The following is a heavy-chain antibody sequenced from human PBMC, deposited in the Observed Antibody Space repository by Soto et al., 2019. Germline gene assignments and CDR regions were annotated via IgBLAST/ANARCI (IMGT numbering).Heavy chain of an antibody. CDR3: AKELVAGRPNYFAY. CDR1: GFTFSSYG. D-gene: IGHD6-19*01. J-gene: IGHJ4*02. CDR2: ISYDGSNK. Sequence: ESGGGVVQPGRSLRLSCAASGFTFSSYGMHWVRQAPGKGLEWVAVISYDGSNKYYADSVKGRFTISRDNSKNTLYLQMNSLRAEDTAVYYCAKELVAGRPNYFAYWGQGTLVTVTS. V-gene: IGHV3-30*18.